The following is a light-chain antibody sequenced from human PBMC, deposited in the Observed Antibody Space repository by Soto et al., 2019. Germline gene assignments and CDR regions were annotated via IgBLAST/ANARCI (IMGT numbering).Light chain of an antibody. J-gene: IGLJ1*01. V-gene: IGLV2-14*01. CDR3: SSYTGSNIRYV. CDR2: EVS. CDR1: SSDVGGYNY. Sequence: QSVLTQPPAASGSPGQSVAISCTGTSSDVGGYNYVSWYQQHPGKAPKVMIYEVSDRPSGVSNRFSGSKSGNTASLTISGLQAEDEADYYCSSYTGSNIRYVFGTGTKVTVL.